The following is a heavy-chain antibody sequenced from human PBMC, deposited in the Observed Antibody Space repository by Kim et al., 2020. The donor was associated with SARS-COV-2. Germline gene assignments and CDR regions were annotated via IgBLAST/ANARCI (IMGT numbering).Heavy chain of an antibody. V-gene: IGHV3-21*01. Sequence: GGSLRLSCAASGFTFSSYNMNWVRQAPGKGLEWVSSISSSSSYIYYADSVKGRFTISRDNAKNSLYLQMNSLRAEDTAVYYCARGGGYSYGSSLDYWGQGTLVTVSS. D-gene: IGHD5-18*01. J-gene: IGHJ4*02. CDR1: GFTFSSYN. CDR3: ARGGGYSYGSSLDY. CDR2: ISSSSSYI.